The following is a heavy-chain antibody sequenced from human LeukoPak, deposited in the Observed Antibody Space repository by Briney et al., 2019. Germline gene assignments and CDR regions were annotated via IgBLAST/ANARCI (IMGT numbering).Heavy chain of an antibody. CDR1: GFTFGDYA. Sequence: GGSLRLSCTASGFTFGDYAMSWVRQAPGKGLEWVGFIRSKAYGGTTEYAASVKGRFTISRDDSKSIAYLQMNSLKTEDTAVYYCTRDRGGIAVALDAFDIWGQGTMVTVSS. J-gene: IGHJ3*02. D-gene: IGHD6-19*01. CDR2: IRSKAYGGTT. CDR3: TRDRGGIAVALDAFDI. V-gene: IGHV3-49*04.